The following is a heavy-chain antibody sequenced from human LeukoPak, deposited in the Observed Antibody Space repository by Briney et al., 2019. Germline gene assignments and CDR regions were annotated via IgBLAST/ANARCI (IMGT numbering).Heavy chain of an antibody. CDR3: AKMGGGTRNFDWLFPLLDY. V-gene: IGHV3-23*01. J-gene: IGHJ4*02. D-gene: IGHD3-9*01. CDR2: ISGSGGST. CDR1: GFTFSSYA. Sequence: PGGSLRLSCAASGFTFSSYAMSWVRQAPGKGLEWVSAISGSGGSTHYAHSVKGRFTIPSDNSKNTLDLQMNSLRAENTAVYYCAKMGGGTRNFDWLFPLLDYWGQGTLVTVSS.